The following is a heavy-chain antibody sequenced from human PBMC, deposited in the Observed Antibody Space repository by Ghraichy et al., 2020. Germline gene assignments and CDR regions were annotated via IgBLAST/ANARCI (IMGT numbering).Heavy chain of an antibody. V-gene: IGHV3-7*01. CDR3: AREGVGRRAFDY. J-gene: IGHJ4*02. CDR2: IKQDGSEK. CDR1: GFTFSSDW. Sequence: LSLTCAGSGFTFSSDWMSWVRQAPGKGLEWVGNIKQDGSEKYYVDSVKGRFTISRDNAKNSLYLQMTSLRAEDTAVYYCAREGVGRRAFDYWGQGTLGTVYS. D-gene: IGHD1-26*01.